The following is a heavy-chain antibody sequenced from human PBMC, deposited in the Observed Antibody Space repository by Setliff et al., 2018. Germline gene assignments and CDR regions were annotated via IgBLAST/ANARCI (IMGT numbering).Heavy chain of an antibody. J-gene: IGHJ6*03. CDR3: VREGVDSRSSTDYRYYMDV. CDR1: VGTFSSYG. V-gene: IGHV1-69*05. D-gene: IGHD3-22*01. Sequence: SVKVSCKASVGTFSSYGITWVRQAPGQGLEWMGGTIPMFGTTNYARKFQGRVTIITDESTSTAYMQLSSLGSEDTAVYYCVREGVDSRSSTDYRYYMDVWGEGTTVTVSS. CDR2: TIPMFGTT.